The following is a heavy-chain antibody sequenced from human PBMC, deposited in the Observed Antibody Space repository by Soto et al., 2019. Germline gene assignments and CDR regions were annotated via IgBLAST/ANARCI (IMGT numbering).Heavy chain of an antibody. CDR2: MNPNSGNT. J-gene: IGHJ6*02. V-gene: IGHV1-8*01. CDR3: ARWPDGYYYYGMDV. CDR1: GYTFTSYD. Sequence: QVQLVQSGAEVKKPGASVKVSCKASGYTFTSYDINWVRHATGQGLEWMGWMNPNSGNTGYAQKLQGRVTMTRNTSISTAYMELSSLRSEDTAVYYCARWPDGYYYYGMDVWGQGTTVTVSS.